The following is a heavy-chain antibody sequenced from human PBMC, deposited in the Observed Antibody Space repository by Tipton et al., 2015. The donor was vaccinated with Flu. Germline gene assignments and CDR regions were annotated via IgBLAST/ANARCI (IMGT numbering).Heavy chain of an antibody. CDR3: ARDDYGDYSFDY. CDR1: GATISSTSYF. D-gene: IGHD4-17*01. CDR2: MYHNGGT. Sequence: TLSLTCTVSGATISSTSYFWGWIRQPPGKGLEWIGTMYHNGGTYFNPSLQSRVSMAVDTSKNQFSLKLKSVTAADTAVYYCARDDYGDYSFDYWGQGTLVTVSS. J-gene: IGHJ4*02. V-gene: IGHV4-39*07.